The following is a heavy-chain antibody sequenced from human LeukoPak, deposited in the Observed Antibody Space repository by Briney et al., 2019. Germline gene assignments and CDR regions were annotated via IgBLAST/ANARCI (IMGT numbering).Heavy chain of an antibody. V-gene: IGHV3-9*01. CDR3: AKDGGGSPHYYYYYSMDV. CDR2: ISWNSGRI. Sequence: PGGSLRLSCAASGFTFDDYAMHWVRQAPGKGLEWVSGISWNSGRIGYADSVKGRFTISRDNAKNSLYLQMNSLRAEDTALYYCAKDGGGSPHYYYYYSMDVWGQGTTVTVSS. J-gene: IGHJ6*02. D-gene: IGHD1-26*01. CDR1: GFTFDDYA.